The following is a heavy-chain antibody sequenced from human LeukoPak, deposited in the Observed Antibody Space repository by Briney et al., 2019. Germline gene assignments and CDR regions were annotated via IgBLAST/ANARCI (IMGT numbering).Heavy chain of an antibody. CDR1: GGSISSYY. J-gene: IGHJ4*02. D-gene: IGHD4-23*01. CDR3: ARAAHDYGGNQDAFDY. V-gene: IGHV4-59*08. CDR2: IYYSGST. Sequence: SETLSLTCTVSGGSISSYYWSWIRQPPGKGLEWIGYIYYSGSTNYNPSLKSRVTISVDTSKNQFSLKLSSVTAADTAVYYCARAAHDYGGNQDAFDYWGQGTLVTVSS.